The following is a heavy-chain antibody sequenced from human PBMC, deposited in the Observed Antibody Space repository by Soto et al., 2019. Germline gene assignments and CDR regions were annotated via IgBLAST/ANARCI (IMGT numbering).Heavy chain of an antibody. CDR3: ATLDGYYDSSGYYIDY. CDR2: FDPEDGET. Sequence: QVQLVQSGAEVKKPGASVKVSCKVSGYTLTELSMHWVRQAPGKWLEWMGGFDPEDGETIYAQKFQGRVTMTEDTSTDTAYMELSSLRSEDTAVYYCATLDGYYDSSGYYIDYWGQGTLVTVSS. D-gene: IGHD3-22*01. CDR1: GYTLTELS. J-gene: IGHJ4*02. V-gene: IGHV1-24*01.